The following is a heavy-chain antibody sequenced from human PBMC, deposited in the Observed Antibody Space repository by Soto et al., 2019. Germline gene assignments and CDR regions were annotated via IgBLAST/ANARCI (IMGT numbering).Heavy chain of an antibody. CDR2: ISGSGGGT. V-gene: IGHV3-23*01. CDR3: AKHLSNGSPDY. Sequence: EVQLLESGGAPVQPGGSLRLSCAASGFTFSSYAMSWVRQAPGKGLEWVSLISGSGGGTYYADSVKGRFTISRDNSKNTLYLQMNSLRAEDTAVFYCAKHLSNGSPDYWGQGTLVTVSS. CDR1: GFTFSSYA. J-gene: IGHJ4*02. D-gene: IGHD2-15*01.